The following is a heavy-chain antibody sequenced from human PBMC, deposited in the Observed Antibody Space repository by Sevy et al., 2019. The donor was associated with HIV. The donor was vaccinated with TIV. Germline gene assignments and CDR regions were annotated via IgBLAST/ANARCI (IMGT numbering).Heavy chain of an antibody. V-gene: IGHV3-53*01. J-gene: IGHJ6*02. Sequence: GGSLRLSCAASGFTVSRNYMSWVRQAPGKGLEWVSLIYSGGSTYYADSVKGRFTISRDNSKNTLYLQMNSLRAEDTAFYYCARISQNYYYGMDVWGQRTTVTVSS. CDR2: IYSGGST. CDR3: ARISQNYYYGMDV. CDR1: GFTVSRNY.